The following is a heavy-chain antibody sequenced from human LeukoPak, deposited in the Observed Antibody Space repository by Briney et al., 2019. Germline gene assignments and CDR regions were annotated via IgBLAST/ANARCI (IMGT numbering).Heavy chain of an antibody. J-gene: IGHJ3*02. CDR2: IYTSGST. V-gene: IGHV4-4*07. D-gene: IGHD3-22*01. Sequence: SETLSLTCTVSGGSISSYYWSWIRQPAGKGLEWIGRIYTSGSTNYNPSLKSRVTMSVDTSKNQFSLKLSSVTAADTAVYYCARGLTYYYDSSGYQRAFDIWGQGTMVTVSS. CDR3: ARGLTYYYDSSGYQRAFDI. CDR1: GGSISSYY.